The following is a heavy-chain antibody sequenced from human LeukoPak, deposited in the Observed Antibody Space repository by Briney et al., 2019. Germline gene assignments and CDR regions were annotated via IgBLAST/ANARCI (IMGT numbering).Heavy chain of an antibody. CDR1: GYTFTGYY. Sequence: ASVKVSCRASGYTFTGYYMHWVRQAPGQGLEWMGWINPNSGGTNYAQKFQGRVTMTRDTSISTAYMELSRLRSDDTAVYYCARDIYYYGSGSPVYFDFWGQGTLVTVSS. J-gene: IGHJ4*02. V-gene: IGHV1-2*02. CDR3: ARDIYYYGSGSPVYFDF. D-gene: IGHD3-10*01. CDR2: INPNSGGT.